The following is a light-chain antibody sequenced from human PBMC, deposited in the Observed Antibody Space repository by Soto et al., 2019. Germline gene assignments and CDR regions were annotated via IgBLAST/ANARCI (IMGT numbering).Light chain of an antibody. J-gene: IGKJ3*01. Sequence: DIVMTQSPLSLPVTPGEPASISCRSSQSLLHSNGYNYLDWYLQKPGQSPQLLIYLGSNRASGVPDRFSGSGSGTDFTLKISRVEAEDVGVYYCMQDLLTPHTFGPGTKVDIK. CDR2: LGS. V-gene: IGKV2-28*01. CDR3: MQDLLTPHT. CDR1: QSLLHSNGYNY.